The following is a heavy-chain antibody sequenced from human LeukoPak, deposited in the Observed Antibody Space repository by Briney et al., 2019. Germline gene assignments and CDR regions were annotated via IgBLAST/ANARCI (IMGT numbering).Heavy chain of an antibody. Sequence: VKVSCKASGYTFTSYGISWVRQAPGQGLEWMGWISAYNGNTNYAQKLQGRVTMTTDTSTSTAYMELRSLRSDDTAVYYCARGASIAAAGTFTWYYWGQGTLVTVSS. CDR1: GYTFTSYG. V-gene: IGHV1-18*01. D-gene: IGHD6-13*01. CDR3: ARGASIAAAGTFTWYY. J-gene: IGHJ4*02. CDR2: ISAYNGNT.